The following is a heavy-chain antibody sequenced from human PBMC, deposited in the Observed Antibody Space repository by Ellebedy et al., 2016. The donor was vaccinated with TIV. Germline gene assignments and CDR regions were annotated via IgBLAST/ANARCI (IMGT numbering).Heavy chain of an antibody. CDR1: GFTFSTCS. J-gene: IGHJ3*02. CDR2: ITESGGNT. Sequence: GESLKISCAVSGFTFSTCSLSWVRQAPGKGLEWVSSITESGGNTYYADSVKGRFTISRDNSKNTLYLQMNSLRAEDTAVYDCARDPVGVGPAFDIWGQGTMVTVSS. D-gene: IGHD4-23*01. CDR3: ARDPVGVGPAFDI. V-gene: IGHV3-23*01.